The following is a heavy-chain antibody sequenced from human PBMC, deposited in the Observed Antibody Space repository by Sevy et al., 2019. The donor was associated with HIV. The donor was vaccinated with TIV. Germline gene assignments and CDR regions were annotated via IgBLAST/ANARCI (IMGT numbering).Heavy chain of an antibody. V-gene: IGHV3-43*01. J-gene: IGHJ4*02. CDR3: AKEIIGGGSYYSGFEY. D-gene: IGHD1-26*01. CDR1: GFTFDDYT. CDR2: ISWDGGKT. Sequence: GGSLRLSCAASGFTFDDYTMRWVRQAPGKGLEWVSLISWDGGKTYYADSVKGRFTMSRDKSKDSLYMQMNSLRTDDTALYHCAKEIIGGGSYYSGFEYWGQGTLVTVSS.